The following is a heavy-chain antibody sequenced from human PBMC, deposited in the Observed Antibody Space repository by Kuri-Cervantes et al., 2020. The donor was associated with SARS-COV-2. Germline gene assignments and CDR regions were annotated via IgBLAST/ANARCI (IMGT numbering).Heavy chain of an antibody. D-gene: IGHD3-3*01. J-gene: IGHJ6*02. Sequence: ESLKISCAVSGFTVSRNYMSWVRQAPGKGLECVSIIYRGGTTYYADSVKGRFTISRDISKDTVYLQMDTLRAEDTAVYYCARHRDFWNDGMDVWGQGTTVTVSS. CDR2: IYRGGTT. CDR3: ARHRDFWNDGMDV. CDR1: GFTVSRNY. V-gene: IGHV3-53*01.